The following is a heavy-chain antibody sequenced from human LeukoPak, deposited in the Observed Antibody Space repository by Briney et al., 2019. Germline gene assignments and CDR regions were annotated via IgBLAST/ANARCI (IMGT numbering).Heavy chain of an antibody. CDR2: IIPIFGTA. CDR3: ASCPRHEILSGYKYSDYYCGMDV. D-gene: IGHD3-9*01. CDR1: GGTFSSYA. Sequence: SVKVSCKASGGTFSSYAISWVRQAPGQGLEWMGGIIPIFGTANYAQKFQGRVTITADESTSTAYMELSSLRSEDTAVYYCASCPRHEILSGYKYSDYYCGMDVWGQGTTVTVSS. V-gene: IGHV1-69*01. J-gene: IGHJ6*02.